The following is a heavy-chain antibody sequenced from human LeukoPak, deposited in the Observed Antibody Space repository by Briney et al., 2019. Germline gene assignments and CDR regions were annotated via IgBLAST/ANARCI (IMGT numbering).Heavy chain of an antibody. J-gene: IGHJ1*01. Sequence: SETLSLTCTVSGGSISSYYWSWIRQPPGKGLEWIGYIYYSGSTNYYPSLKSRVTISVDTSKNQFSLKLSSVTAADTAVYYCAIYYYDTSGHQGFQHWGQGTLVTVSS. CDR2: IYYSGST. D-gene: IGHD3-22*01. CDR3: AIYYYDTSGHQGFQH. CDR1: GGSISSYY. V-gene: IGHV4-59*01.